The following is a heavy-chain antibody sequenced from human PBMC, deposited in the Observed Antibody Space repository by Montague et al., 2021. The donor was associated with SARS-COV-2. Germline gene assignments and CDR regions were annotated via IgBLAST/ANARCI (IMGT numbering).Heavy chain of an antibody. CDR2: IYYTGST. J-gene: IGHJ4*02. CDR1: GGSMINNY. D-gene: IGHD3-10*01. CDR3: ARAPYYGPGKPYQFDY. Sequence: SETLSLTCSVSGGSMINNYWSWIRQPPGKGLKWMGYIYYTGSTDYNPSLESRATLSIDTSKNEFSLKLTSVTAADTAVYYCARAPYYGPGKPYQFDYWGRGTLVTVSS. V-gene: IGHV4-59*08.